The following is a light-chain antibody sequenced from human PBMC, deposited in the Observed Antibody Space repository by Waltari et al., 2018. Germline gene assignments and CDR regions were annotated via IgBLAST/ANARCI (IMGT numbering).Light chain of an antibody. CDR3: QNYVRLPAT. J-gene: IGKJ1*01. CDR2: NAS. V-gene: IGKV3-20*01. Sequence: ETMLTQSPGTLSWSPGERATLSCKASQSIRTYLPWYQQKPGQAPRLLIYNASSMATGIPDRFSGSGSGTDFSLTISRLEPEDFAVYYCQNYVRLPATFGQGTKVEIK. CDR1: QSIRTY.